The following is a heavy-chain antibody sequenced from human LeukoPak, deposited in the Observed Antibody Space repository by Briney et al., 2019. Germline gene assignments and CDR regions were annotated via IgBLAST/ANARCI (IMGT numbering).Heavy chain of an antibody. CDR3: AREYGSGSYYLWFDY. J-gene: IGHJ4*02. CDR2: IYSGGST. V-gene: IGHV3-66*02. CDR1: GFTVSSNY. Sequence: GGSLRLSCAASGFTVSSNYMSWVRQAPGKGLEWVSVIYSGGSTHYADSVKGRFTISRDNSKNTLYLQMNSLRAEDTAVYYCAREYGSGSYYLWFDYWGQGTLVTVSS. D-gene: IGHD3-10*01.